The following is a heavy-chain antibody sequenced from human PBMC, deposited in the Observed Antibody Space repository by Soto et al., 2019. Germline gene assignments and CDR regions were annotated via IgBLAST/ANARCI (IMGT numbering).Heavy chain of an antibody. J-gene: IGHJ4*02. D-gene: IGHD2-2*01. V-gene: IGHV4-59*01. CDR3: ARAVLPATAPFDY. Sequence: QVQLQESGPRLVKPSETLSLTCIVSGGSISNYYWSWIRQPPGKGLEWIGYIYYSGSTNYNPSLQSRVTISVDTSKNQFSLKLSSVTAADMAVYYCARAVLPATAPFDYWGQGTLVTVSS. CDR1: GGSISNYY. CDR2: IYYSGST.